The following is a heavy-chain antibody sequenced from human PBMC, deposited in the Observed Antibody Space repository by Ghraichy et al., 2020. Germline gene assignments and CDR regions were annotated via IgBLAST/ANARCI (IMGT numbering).Heavy chain of an antibody. Sequence: SETLSLTCAVYGGSFSGYYWSWIRQPPGKGLEWIGEINHSGSTNYNPSLKSRVTISVDTSKNQFSLKLSSVTAADTAVYYCARGSGGSCYSSWGQGTLVTVSS. CDR2: INHSGST. CDR1: GGSFSGYY. J-gene: IGHJ4*02. V-gene: IGHV4-34*01. CDR3: ARGSGGSCYSS. D-gene: IGHD2-15*01.